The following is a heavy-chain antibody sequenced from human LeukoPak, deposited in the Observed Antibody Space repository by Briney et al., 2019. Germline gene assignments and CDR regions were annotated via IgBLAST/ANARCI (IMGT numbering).Heavy chain of an antibody. Sequence: ASVKVSCKASGGTFSSYAISWVRQAPGQGLEWMGGIIPIFGTANYAQKFQGRVTITADESTSTAYMELSSLRSEDTAVYYCARDVEMATNAEGYWGQGTLVTVSS. CDR2: IIPIFGTA. V-gene: IGHV1-69*13. J-gene: IGHJ4*02. CDR3: ARDVEMATNAEGY. CDR1: GGTFSSYA. D-gene: IGHD5-24*01.